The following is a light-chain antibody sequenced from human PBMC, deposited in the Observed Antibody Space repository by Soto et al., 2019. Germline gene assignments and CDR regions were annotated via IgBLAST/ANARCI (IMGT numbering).Light chain of an antibody. Sequence: VVTQSPLSRPVTPGEPASISCRSSQSLLHINGYNYLDWYQQKPGQTPRLIIYGASSRATGIPDRFSGSGSGTDFTLTISRLEPEDFAVYYCQQYGSSPQITFGQGTRLEIK. CDR1: QSLLHINGYNY. V-gene: IGKV3-20*01. CDR2: GAS. J-gene: IGKJ5*01. CDR3: QQYGSSPQIT.